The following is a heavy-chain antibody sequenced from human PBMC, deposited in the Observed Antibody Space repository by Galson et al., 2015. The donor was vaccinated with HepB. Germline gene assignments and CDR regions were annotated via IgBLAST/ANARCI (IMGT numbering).Heavy chain of an antibody. D-gene: IGHD5-18*01. CDR1: GYSFSNYW. V-gene: IGHV5-51*03. CDR3: AASKQLSSWFDP. Sequence: QSGAEVKKPGESLKISCQGSGYSFSNYWIAWVRQMPGKGLEWMGIISPGDSDTRYSPSFQGQVTISADKSVSTAYLQWSSLKASDTAMYYCAASKQLSSWFDPWGQGTLVTVSS. J-gene: IGHJ5*02. CDR2: ISPGDSDT.